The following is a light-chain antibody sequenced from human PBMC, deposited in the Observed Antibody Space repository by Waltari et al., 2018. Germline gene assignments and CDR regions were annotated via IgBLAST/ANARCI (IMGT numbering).Light chain of an antibody. CDR2: DNN. CDR3: ATWDNSLSVVG. Sequence: QSVLTQPPSVSAAPGQKVTISCSGSSSNIGNYHVSWYHQLPGAPPQLLIYDNNKRPSERPNRCSASKSGTSATVGITGLQIGEEADYYCATWDNSLSVVGFGGGTKLTVL. CDR1: SSNIGNYH. J-gene: IGLJ2*01. V-gene: IGLV1-51*01.